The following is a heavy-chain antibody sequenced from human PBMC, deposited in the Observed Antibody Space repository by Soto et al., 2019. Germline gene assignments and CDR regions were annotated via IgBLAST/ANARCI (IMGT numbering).Heavy chain of an antibody. CDR1: GFTFSSYA. CDR2: ISYDGSNK. D-gene: IGHD6-19*01. J-gene: IGHJ4*02. Sequence: GGSLRLSCAASGFTFSSYAMHWVRQAPGKGLEWVAVISYDGSNKYYADSVKGRFTISRDNSKNTLYLQMNSLRAEDTAVYYCARDRSNGGYSSGWYAIDYWGQGTLVTVSS. CDR3: ARDRSNGGYSSGWYAIDY. V-gene: IGHV3-30-3*01.